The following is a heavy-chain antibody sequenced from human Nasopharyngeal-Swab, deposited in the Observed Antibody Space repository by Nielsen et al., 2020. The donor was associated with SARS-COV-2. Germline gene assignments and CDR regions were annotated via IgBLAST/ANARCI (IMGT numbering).Heavy chain of an antibody. CDR2: IGTAGDT. CDR1: GFTLRSYD. CDR3: ARLTVAEGAFDI. D-gene: IGHD1-20*01. J-gene: IGHJ3*02. V-gene: IGHV3-13*01. Sequence: GESLKISCAASGFTLRSYDMHWVRQATGKGLEWVSAIGTAGDTYYPGSVKGRFTISRENAKNSLYLQMNSLRAEDTAVYYCARLTVAEGAFDIWGQGTMVTVSS.